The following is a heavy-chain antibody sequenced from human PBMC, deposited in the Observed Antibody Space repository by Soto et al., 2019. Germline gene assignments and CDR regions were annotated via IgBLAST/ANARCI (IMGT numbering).Heavy chain of an antibody. V-gene: IGHV1-18*04. CDR3: ARHEPVNYDFWSGYYPGGYYYYYGMDV. CDR1: GYTFTSYG. CDR2: ISAYNGNT. D-gene: IGHD3-3*01. J-gene: IGHJ6*02. Sequence: GASVKVSCKASGYTFTSYGISWVRQAPGQGLEWMGWISAYNGNTNYAQTLQGRVTMTTDTSTSTAYMELRSLRSDDTAVYYCARHEPVNYDFWSGYYPGGYYYYYGMDVWGQGTTVTVSS.